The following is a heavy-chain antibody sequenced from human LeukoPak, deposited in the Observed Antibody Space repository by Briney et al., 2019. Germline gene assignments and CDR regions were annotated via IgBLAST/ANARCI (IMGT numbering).Heavy chain of an antibody. J-gene: IGHJ6*03. CDR1: GFTFSNYE. CDR2: ISNIGDII. CDR3: AKDATAVVGTVYMDV. Sequence: PGGSLRLSCAASGFTFSNYEINWVRQAPGKGLEWISHISNIGDIIHYADSVEGRFTISRDNAKNSLYLQMNSLRAEDTAVYYCAKDATAVVGTVYMDVWGKGTTVTISS. D-gene: IGHD6-13*01. V-gene: IGHV3-48*03.